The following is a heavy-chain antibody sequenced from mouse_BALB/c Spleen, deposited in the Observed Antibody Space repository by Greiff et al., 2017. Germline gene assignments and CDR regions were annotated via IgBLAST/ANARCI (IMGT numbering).Heavy chain of an antibody. V-gene: IGHV5-17*02. J-gene: IGHJ4*01. CDR2: ISSGSSTI. CDR3: ARWELTRDAMDY. D-gene: IGHD2-1*01. Sequence: EVQRVESGGGLVQPGGSRKLSCAASGFTFSSFGMHWVRQAPEKGLEWVAYISSGSSTIYYADTVKGRFTISRDNPKNTLFLQMTSLRSEDTAMYYCARWELTRDAMDYWGQGTSVTVSS. CDR1: GFTFSSFG.